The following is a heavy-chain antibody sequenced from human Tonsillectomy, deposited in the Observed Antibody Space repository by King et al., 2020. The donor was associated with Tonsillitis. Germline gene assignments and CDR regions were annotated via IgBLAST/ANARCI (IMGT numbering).Heavy chain of an antibody. CDR2: INPNSGGT. J-gene: IGHJ4*02. Sequence: VQLVESGAEVKKPGASVKVSCKASGYTFTGYYMHWVRQAPGQGLEWMGWINPNSGGTNYAQKFQGRVTMTRDTSISTAYMELSRLRSDDTAVYYCARVSYYDSSGPSYWGQGTLVTVSS. CDR1: GYTFTGYY. CDR3: ARVSYYDSSGPSY. V-gene: IGHV1-2*02. D-gene: IGHD3-22*01.